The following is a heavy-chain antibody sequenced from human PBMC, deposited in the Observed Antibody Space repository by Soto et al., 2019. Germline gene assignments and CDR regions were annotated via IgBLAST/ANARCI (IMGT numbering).Heavy chain of an antibody. V-gene: IGHV1-69*02. CDR3: ASTAKTHGYYYYMDV. CDR2: VIPILEIA. J-gene: IGHJ6*03. Sequence: GASVKVSCKASGGTFISYIISWVRQAPGQGLEWMGRVIPILEIANYAQKFQGRVTITADKSTSTAYMELSSLRSEDTAVYYCASTAKTHGYYYYMDVWGKGTTVTVSS. CDR1: GGTFISYI.